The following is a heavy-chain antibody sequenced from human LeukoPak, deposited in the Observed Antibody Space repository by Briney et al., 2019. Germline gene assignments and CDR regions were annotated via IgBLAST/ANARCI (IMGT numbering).Heavy chain of an antibody. CDR2: ISVYNGNT. J-gene: IGHJ4*02. Sequence: ASVKVSCKASGYIFTSYGITWVRQAPGQGLEWMGWISVYNGNTNDAQKLQGRVTMTTDTSTNAAYMELRSLRSDDTAVYYCARDRYCISTTCYNDYFDYWGQGTLVTVPS. CDR1: GYIFTSYG. V-gene: IGHV1-18*04. D-gene: IGHD2-2*02. CDR3: ARDRYCISTTCYNDYFDY.